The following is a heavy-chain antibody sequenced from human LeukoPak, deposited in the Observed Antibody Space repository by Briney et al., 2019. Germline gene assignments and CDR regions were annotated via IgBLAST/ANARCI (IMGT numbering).Heavy chain of an antibody. Sequence: GGSLGLSCAASGFTFSSYAMSWVRQAPGKGLEWVSAISGSGGSTYYADSVKGRFTISRDNSKNTLYLQMNSLRAEDTAVYYCAKGPTNNWKNVPSDYWGQGTLVTVSS. D-gene: IGHD1/OR15-1a*01. J-gene: IGHJ4*02. CDR2: ISGSGGST. CDR1: GFTFSSYA. V-gene: IGHV3-23*01. CDR3: AKGPTNNWKNVPSDY.